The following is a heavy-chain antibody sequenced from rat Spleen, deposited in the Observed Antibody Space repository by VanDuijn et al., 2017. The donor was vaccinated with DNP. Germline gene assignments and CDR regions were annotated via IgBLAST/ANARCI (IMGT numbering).Heavy chain of an antibody. CDR1: GFTFSNYY. CDR2: ISTGGGNT. CDR3: ARVQLGYYALDA. V-gene: IGHV5S11*01. D-gene: IGHD5-1*01. Sequence: EVQLVESGGGLVQPGRSMKLSCAASGFTFSNYYMAWVRQAPTKGREWVASISTGGGNTYYQDPVEGRFPISRDNAKSTLYLQMDSLRSEETATYYCARVQLGYYALDAWGQGTSVTVSS. J-gene: IGHJ4*01.